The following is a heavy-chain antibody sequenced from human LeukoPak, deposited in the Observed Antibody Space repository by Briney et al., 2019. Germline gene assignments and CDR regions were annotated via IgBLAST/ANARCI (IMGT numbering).Heavy chain of an antibody. CDR2: INNSGST. CDR3: ARGRYGPRLGN. D-gene: IGHD3-16*01. CDR1: GASFSDSY. Sequence: SETLSLTCAVYGASFSDSYWSWIRHSPKKGLGWIGEINNSGSTSYNPSLNSRVIMSVDRSKNQFSLRLTSVTAADTAVYYCARGRYGPRLGNWGQGTLVTVSS. V-gene: IGHV4-34*01. J-gene: IGHJ4*02.